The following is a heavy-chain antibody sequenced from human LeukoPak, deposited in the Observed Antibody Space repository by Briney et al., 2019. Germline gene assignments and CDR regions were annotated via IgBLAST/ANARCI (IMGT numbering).Heavy chain of an antibody. CDR1: GFTFSSFA. V-gene: IGHV3-30*04. CDR3: ARDQFDGDAFDI. Sequence: GGSLRLSCAGSGFTFSSFAIHWVRQAPGKGLEWVGVISDDGSNKYYAESVKGRFTISRDNAKNTLYLQMNSLRPEDTAVYYCARDQFDGDAFDIWGQGTMVTVSS. CDR2: ISDDGSNK. D-gene: IGHD5-24*01. J-gene: IGHJ3*02.